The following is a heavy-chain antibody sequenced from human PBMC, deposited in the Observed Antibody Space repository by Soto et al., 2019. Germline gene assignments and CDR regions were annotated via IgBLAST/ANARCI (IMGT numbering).Heavy chain of an antibody. D-gene: IGHD1-1*01. J-gene: IGHJ5*02. CDR3: ATDFSRTMGGLNWNPPADWFDP. CDR1: GYTLTELS. CDR2: FDPEDGET. Sequence: ASVKVSCKVSGYTLTELSMHWVRQAPGKGLEWMGGFDPEDGETIYAQKFQGRVTMTEDTSTDTAYMELSSLRSEDTAVYYCATDFSRTMGGLNWNPPADWFDPWGQGTLVTVSS. V-gene: IGHV1-24*01.